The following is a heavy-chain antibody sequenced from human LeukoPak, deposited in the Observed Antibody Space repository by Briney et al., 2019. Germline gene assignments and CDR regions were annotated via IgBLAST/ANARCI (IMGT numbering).Heavy chain of an antibody. Sequence: ETLSLTCTVSGGSISSSSYYWGWIRQPPGKGLEWIGSIYYSGSTYYNPSLKSRVTISVDTSKNQFSLKLSSVTAADTAVYYCARDRNGYFDYWGQGTLVTASS. D-gene: IGHD2-8*01. CDR3: ARDRNGYFDY. CDR2: IYYSGST. CDR1: GGSISSSSYY. V-gene: IGHV4-39*07. J-gene: IGHJ4*02.